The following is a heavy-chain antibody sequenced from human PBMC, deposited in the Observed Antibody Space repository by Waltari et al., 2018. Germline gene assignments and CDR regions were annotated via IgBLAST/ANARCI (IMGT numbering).Heavy chain of an antibody. CDR2: INGDNGDT. CDR1: GYMFTKYA. J-gene: IGHJ6*02. D-gene: IGHD3-10*01. Sequence: QVNLVQSGAEVKKPGASVRLSCETSGYMFTKYAIQWVRQAPGKRPEWMGWINGDNGDTKYSQKFQDRVTITRDTSATTAYMELGSLSSEDTAVYYCARDPLVRGAKFAMDVWGQGTTVTVSS. CDR3: ARDPLVRGAKFAMDV. V-gene: IGHV1-3*01.